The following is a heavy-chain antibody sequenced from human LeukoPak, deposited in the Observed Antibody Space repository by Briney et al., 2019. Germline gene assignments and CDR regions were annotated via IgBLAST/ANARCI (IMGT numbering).Heavy chain of an antibody. Sequence: RTGGSLRLSCAASGFTFGTYAMNWVRQAPEKGLEWVSTISGSGSSTYYADSVKGRFTISRDNSKNTLYLQMNSLRAEDTAVYYCAKRYITTLYYYMDVWAKGTTVTVSS. CDR2: ISGSGSST. D-gene: IGHD3-3*01. CDR3: AKRYITTLYYYMDV. V-gene: IGHV3-23*01. CDR1: GFTFGTYA. J-gene: IGHJ6*03.